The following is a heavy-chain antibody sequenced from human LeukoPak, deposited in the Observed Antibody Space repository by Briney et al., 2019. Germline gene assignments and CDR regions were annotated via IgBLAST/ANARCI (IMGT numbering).Heavy chain of an antibody. V-gene: IGHV3-30*18. D-gene: IGHD3-22*01. CDR3: AKDHNSNGTDY. CDR2: ISYDGSNK. Sequence: GRSLRLSCAASGFTFDDYAMHWVRQAPGKGLEWVAVISYDGSNKYYADSVKGRFTISRDNSKNTLYLQMNSLRAEDTAVYYCAKDHNSNGTDYWGQGTLVTVSS. CDR1: GFTFDDYA. J-gene: IGHJ4*02.